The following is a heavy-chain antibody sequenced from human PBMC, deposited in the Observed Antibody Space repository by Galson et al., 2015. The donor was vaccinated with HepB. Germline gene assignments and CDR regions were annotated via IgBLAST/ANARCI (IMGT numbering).Heavy chain of an antibody. CDR1: GFTFSSYG. J-gene: IGHJ4*02. D-gene: IGHD6-13*01. V-gene: IGHV3-30*02. Sequence: SLRLSCAASGFTFSSYGMHWVRQAPGKGLEWVAFIRYDGSNKYYADSVKGRFTISRDNSKNTLYLQMNSLRAEDTAVYYCAKDSAGYSSSWSVWGFDYWGQGTLVTVSS. CDR3: AKDSAGYSSSWSVWGFDY. CDR2: IRYDGSNK.